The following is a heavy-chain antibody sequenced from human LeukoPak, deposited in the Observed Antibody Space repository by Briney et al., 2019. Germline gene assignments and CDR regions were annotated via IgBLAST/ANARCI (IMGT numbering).Heavy chain of an antibody. Sequence: ASVKVSCKASGYTFTGYYMHWVRQAPGQGLEWVGWINPNSGGTNYAQKFQGRVTMTRDTSISTAYMELSRLRSDDTAVYYCARDYDSSGYYLYYYCGMDVWGQGTTVTVSS. D-gene: IGHD3-22*01. CDR1: GYTFTGYY. CDR3: ARDYDSSGYYLYYYCGMDV. V-gene: IGHV1-2*02. CDR2: INPNSGGT. J-gene: IGHJ6*02.